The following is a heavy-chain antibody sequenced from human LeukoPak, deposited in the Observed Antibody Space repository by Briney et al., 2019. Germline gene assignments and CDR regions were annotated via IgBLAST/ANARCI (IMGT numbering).Heavy chain of an antibody. Sequence: GGSLRLSCAASGFTFSSYAMSWVRQAPRKGLDWVSAISGSGGSTYYADSVKCRFTISRDNSKNTLYLQMNSLRAEDTAVYYCAKDPHTAMVSGWFDPWGQGTLVTVSS. CDR2: ISGSGGST. CDR3: AKDPHTAMVSGWFDP. D-gene: IGHD5-18*01. CDR1: GFTFSSYA. J-gene: IGHJ5*02. V-gene: IGHV3-23*01.